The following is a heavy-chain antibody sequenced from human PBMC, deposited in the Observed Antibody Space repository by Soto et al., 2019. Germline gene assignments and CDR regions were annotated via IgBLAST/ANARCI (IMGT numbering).Heavy chain of an antibody. V-gene: IGHV1-24*01. J-gene: IGHJ5*02. CDR3: ATDVYCSSTSCPVFDP. Sequence: ASVKVSCKVSGYTLTELSMHWVRQAPGKGLEWMGGFDPEDGETIYAQKFQGRVTMTEDTSTDTAYMELSSLRSEDTAVYYCATDVYCSSTSCPVFDPWGQGTLVTVSS. CDR1: GYTLTELS. D-gene: IGHD2-2*01. CDR2: FDPEDGET.